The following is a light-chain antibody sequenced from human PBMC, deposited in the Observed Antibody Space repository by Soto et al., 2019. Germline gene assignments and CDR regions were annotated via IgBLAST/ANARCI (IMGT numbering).Light chain of an antibody. V-gene: IGKV3-15*01. J-gene: IGKJ1*01. CDR3: QQYNTWPPWT. CDR1: QSVSSN. CDR2: GAS. Sequence: EIVMTQSPATLSVSPGERATLSCRASQSVSSNLAWYQQKPGQAPRLLIYGASTRATGIPARFSGSGSGTDFTLTISSLQSEDFAVYYCQQYNTWPPWTFGHGTKVQIK.